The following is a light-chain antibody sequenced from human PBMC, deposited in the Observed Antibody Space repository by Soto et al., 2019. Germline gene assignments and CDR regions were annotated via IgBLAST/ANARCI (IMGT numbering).Light chain of an antibody. CDR2: GAS. V-gene: IGKV3-15*01. Sequence: EIVMTQSPATLPVSPGERATLSCRASQSVSSNLAWYQQKPGQAPRFLIYGASTRATGIPARFSGSGSGTEFTLTISSLQSEDFAVYYCQQYGSSPRTFGPGTKVDIK. CDR3: QQYGSSPRT. J-gene: IGKJ3*01. CDR1: QSVSSN.